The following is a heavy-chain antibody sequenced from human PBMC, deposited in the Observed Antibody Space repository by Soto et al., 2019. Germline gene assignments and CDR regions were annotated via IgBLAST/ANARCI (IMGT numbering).Heavy chain of an antibody. CDR1: GFTFSSYA. D-gene: IGHD2-2*01. J-gene: IGHJ4*02. CDR3: AKDLGYCSSTSCYAP. Sequence: PGGSLRLSCAASGFTFSSYAMSWVRQAPGKGLEWVSAISGSGGSTYYEDSVKGRFTISRDNSKNTLYLQMNSLRAEDTAVYYCAKDLGYCSSTSCYAPWGQGTLVTVSS. CDR2: ISGSGGST. V-gene: IGHV3-23*01.